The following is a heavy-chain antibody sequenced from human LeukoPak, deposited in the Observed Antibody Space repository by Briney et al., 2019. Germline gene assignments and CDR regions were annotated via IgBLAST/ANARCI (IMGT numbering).Heavy chain of an antibody. CDR2: ISWNSGSI. V-gene: IGHV3-9*03. D-gene: IGHD1-26*01. CDR1: GFTFDDYA. J-gene: IGHJ4*02. Sequence: GRSLRLSCAAAGFTFDDYAMHWVRQAPGKGLEWVSGISWNSGSIGYADSVKGRFTISRDNAKNSLYLQMNSLRAEDMALYYCAEDIGHSGSYFSYFDYWGQGTLVTVSS. CDR3: AEDIGHSGSYFSYFDY.